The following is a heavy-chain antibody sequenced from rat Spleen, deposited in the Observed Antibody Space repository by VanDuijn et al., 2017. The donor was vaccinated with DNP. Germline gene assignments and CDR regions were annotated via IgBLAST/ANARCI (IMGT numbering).Heavy chain of an antibody. D-gene: IGHD1-4*01. CDR1: GYTFTRYY. CDR2: INTGSGGT. CDR3: ARRRLPYWYFDF. Sequence: QVQLQQSGAELAQPGSSVKISCKASGYTFTRYYITWIKQTTGQGLEYIGYINTGSGGTNFNEKFKGKATLTVDISSSTAFMQLSSLTPDDSAVYYCARRRLPYWYFDFWGPGTMVTLSS. V-gene: IGHV1-43*01. J-gene: IGHJ1*01.